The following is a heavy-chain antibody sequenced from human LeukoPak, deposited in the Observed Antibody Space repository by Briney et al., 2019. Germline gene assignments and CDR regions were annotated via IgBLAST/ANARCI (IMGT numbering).Heavy chain of an antibody. J-gene: IGHJ4*02. D-gene: IGHD1-26*01. CDR3: ARRSSGGVGATVDY. CDR2: IYYSGST. CDR1: GGSISSSSYY. Sequence: SETLSLTCTVSGGSISSSSYYWGWIRQPPGKGLEWIGSIYYSGSTYYNPSLKSRVTISVDTSKNHFSLKLSSVTAADTAVYYCARRSSGGVGATVDYWGQGTLVTASS. V-gene: IGHV4-39*02.